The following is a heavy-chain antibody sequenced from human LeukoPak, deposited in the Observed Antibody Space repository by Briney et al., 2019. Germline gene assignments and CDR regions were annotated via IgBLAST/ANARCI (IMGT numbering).Heavy chain of an antibody. V-gene: IGHV1-24*01. CDR1: GYTLAELS. CDR2: FDPEDGET. CDR3: ATGYRRYDILTEHPPFDY. Sequence: GASVKVSCKVSGYTLAELSMHWVRQAPGKGLEWMGGFDPEDGETIYAQKFQGRVTMTEDTSTDTAYMELSSLRSEDTAVYYCATGYRRYDILTEHPPFDYWGQGTLVTVSS. D-gene: IGHD3-9*01. J-gene: IGHJ4*02.